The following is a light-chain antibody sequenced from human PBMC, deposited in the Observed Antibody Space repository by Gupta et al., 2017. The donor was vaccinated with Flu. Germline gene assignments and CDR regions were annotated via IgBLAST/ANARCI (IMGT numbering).Light chain of an antibody. CDR2: KDI. CDR1: ALAKQY. J-gene: IGLJ1*01. CDR3: QSADSSGSYV. V-gene: IGLV3-25*02. Sequence: SYELTQPPSVSVSPGQTARITCSGDALAKQYAHWYQQKPGQAPVVVIYKDIERPSGIPERFSGSSSGTTLTLTISGVEADDKADYYCQSADSSGSYVFGTGTKVTVL.